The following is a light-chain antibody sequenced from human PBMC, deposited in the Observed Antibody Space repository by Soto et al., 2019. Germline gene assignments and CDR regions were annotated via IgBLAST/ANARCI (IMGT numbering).Light chain of an antibody. CDR3: QQRTNWQIT. CDR2: GAS. V-gene: IGKV3D-20*02. CDR1: QSVSSTY. J-gene: IGKJ5*01. Sequence: EIVLTQSPGTLSLSPGERATLSCRASQSVSSTYLAWYQQKPGQAPRLLLYGASNRATGIPARFSGSGSGTDFTLTISSLEPEDFAVYYCQQRTNWQITFGQGTRLEIK.